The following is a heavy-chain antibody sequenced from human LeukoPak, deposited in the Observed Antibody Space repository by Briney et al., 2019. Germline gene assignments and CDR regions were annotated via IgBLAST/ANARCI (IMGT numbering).Heavy chain of an antibody. J-gene: IGHJ4*02. V-gene: IGHV3-53*01. D-gene: IGHD1-14*01. CDR1: GFTVSSNY. CDR2: IYNGGGT. CDR3: ARDRN. Sequence: GGSLRLSCAASGFTVSSNYRIWVRQAPGKGLEWVSVIYNGGGTYYADSVKGRFTISRDSSKNTLYLQMNSLRAEDTAVYYCARDRNWGQGTLVTVSS.